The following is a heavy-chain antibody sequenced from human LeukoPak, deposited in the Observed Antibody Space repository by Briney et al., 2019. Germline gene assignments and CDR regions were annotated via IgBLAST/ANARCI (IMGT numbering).Heavy chain of an antibody. D-gene: IGHD1-26*01. CDR2: ISGSGLMT. Sequence: GGSLRLACAASVLTFSDYAMTWVRQAPVKGLEWVATISGSGLMTYYADSVKGRFTVSGDNSKNTLYLQMSSLTAADTAVYYCAKDRSIGTYYTFDHWGQGTLVTVSS. CDR1: VLTFSDYA. CDR3: AKDRSIGTYYTFDH. V-gene: IGHV3-23*01. J-gene: IGHJ4*02.